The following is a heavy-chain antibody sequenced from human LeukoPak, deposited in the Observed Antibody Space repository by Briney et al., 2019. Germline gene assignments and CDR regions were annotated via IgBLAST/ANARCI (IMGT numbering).Heavy chain of an antibody. D-gene: IGHD6-6*01. CDR3: ARDKGSSSSTLVYYYYYYYMDV. CDR1: GFSFISYW. CDR2: IKQDGSEK. J-gene: IGHJ6*03. V-gene: IGHV3-7*01. Sequence: PGGSLRLSCAASGFSFISYWMSWVRQAPGKGLEWVANIKQDGSEKYYVDSVKGRFTISRDNAKNSLYLQMNSLRAEDTAVYYCARDKGSSSSTLVYYYYYYYMDVWGKGTTVTVSS.